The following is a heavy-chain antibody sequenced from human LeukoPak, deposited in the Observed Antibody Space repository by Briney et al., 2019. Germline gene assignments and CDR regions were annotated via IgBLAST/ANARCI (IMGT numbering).Heavy chain of an antibody. J-gene: IGHJ3*02. CDR1: GGSISSGGYY. D-gene: IGHD3-22*01. V-gene: IGHV4-31*03. Sequence: SETLSLTCTVSGGSISSGGYYWSWIRQHPGKGLEWIGYIYYSGSTYYNPSLKSRVTISVDTSKNQFSLKLSSVTAADTAVYYCAREKTAYNYESSAYSEGAFDIWGQGTMVTVSS. CDR3: AREKTAYNYESSAYSEGAFDI. CDR2: IYYSGST.